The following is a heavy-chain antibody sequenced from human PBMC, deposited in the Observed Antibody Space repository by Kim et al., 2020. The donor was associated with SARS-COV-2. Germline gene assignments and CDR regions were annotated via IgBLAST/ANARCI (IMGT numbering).Heavy chain of an antibody. Sequence: GGSLRLSCAASGFTFNDYQMNWVRQAPGKGLEWVSYISPSGSTMYYADSVKGRFTISRDNAKNSLYLRMNTLRAEDTAVYYCARGGHDYSNSYFDFWGQGTLVTVSS. V-gene: IGHV3-48*03. D-gene: IGHD4-4*01. CDR3: ARGGHDYSNSYFDF. CDR2: ISPSGSTM. J-gene: IGHJ4*02. CDR1: GFTFNDYQ.